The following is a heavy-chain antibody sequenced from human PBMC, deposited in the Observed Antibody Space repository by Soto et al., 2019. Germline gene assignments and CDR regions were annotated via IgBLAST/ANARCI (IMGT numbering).Heavy chain of an antibody. CDR2: ISSSSSYT. CDR3: ARDGRTNWFDP. J-gene: IGHJ5*02. Sequence: GGSLRLSCAASGFTFSDYYMSWIRQAPGKGLEWVSYISSSSSYTNYADSVKGRFTISRDNAKNSLYLQMNSLRAEDTAVYYCARDGRTNWFDPWGQGTLVTVSS. V-gene: IGHV3-11*06. CDR1: GFTFSDYY.